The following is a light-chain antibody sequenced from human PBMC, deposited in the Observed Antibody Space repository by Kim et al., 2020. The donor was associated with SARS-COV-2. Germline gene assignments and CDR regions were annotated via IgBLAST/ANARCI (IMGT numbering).Light chain of an antibody. Sequence: ASVGDRVTIPCRSRQDISSNLAWYQQIPGKAPKLLIHAASTLQSGAPSRFSGSGSATDFTLTISSLQPEDFASYYCRQVKTFPHTFGQGTKLEIK. CDR1: QDISSN. V-gene: IGKV1-9*01. J-gene: IGKJ2*01. CDR3: RQVKTFPHT. CDR2: AAS.